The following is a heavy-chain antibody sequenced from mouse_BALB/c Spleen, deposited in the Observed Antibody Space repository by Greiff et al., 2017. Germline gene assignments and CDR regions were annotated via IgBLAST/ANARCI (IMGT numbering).Heavy chain of an antibody. CDR2: IYPGDGDT. CDR3: ARGPFDY. Sequence: VQLQQSGAELARPGASVKLSCKASGYTFTSYWMQWVKQRPGQGLEWIGAIYPGDGDTRYTQKFKGKATLTADKSSSTAYMQLSSLASEDSAVYYCARGPFDYWGQGTTLTVSS. J-gene: IGHJ2*01. V-gene: IGHV1-87*01. CDR1: GYTFTSYW.